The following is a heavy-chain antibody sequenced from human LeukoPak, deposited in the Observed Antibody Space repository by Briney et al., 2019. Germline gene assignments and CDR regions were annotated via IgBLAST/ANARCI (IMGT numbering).Heavy chain of an antibody. J-gene: IGHJ4*02. Sequence: GGSLRLSCAASGFAFSSNWMHWVRHTPGKGLVWVSRINSGGSGTSYAASVEGRFTISRDNAKNTPYLQMNSLRVEDTAVYYCARGRPHGNDYWGQGTLVTVSS. CDR1: GFAFSSNW. V-gene: IGHV3-74*01. D-gene: IGHD4-23*01. CDR3: ARGRPHGNDY. CDR2: INSGGSGT.